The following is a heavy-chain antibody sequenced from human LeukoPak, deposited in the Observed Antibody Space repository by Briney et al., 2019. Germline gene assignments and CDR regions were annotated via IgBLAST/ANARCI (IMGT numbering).Heavy chain of an antibody. Sequence: GGSLRLSCEASGFTFTSYWMSWVRQAPGKGPEWVAHIKENGNEQYYADSVKGRFTISRDNVKQSLGLQMNSLRVEDTAVYYCARGPGDFDASDIWGQGTMVTVST. CDR2: IKENGNEQ. D-gene: IGHD1-14*01. CDR1: GFTFTSYW. V-gene: IGHV3-7*01. J-gene: IGHJ3*02. CDR3: ARGPGDFDASDI.